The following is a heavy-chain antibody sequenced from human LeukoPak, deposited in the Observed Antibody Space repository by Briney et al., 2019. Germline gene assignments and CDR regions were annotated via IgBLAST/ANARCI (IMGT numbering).Heavy chain of an antibody. Sequence: GRSLRLSCAASGFTFSSYGMHWVRQAPGKGLEWVAVISYDGSNKYYADSVKGRFTISRDNSKNTLYLQMNSLRAEDTAVYYRAKDGGLLTTRYYFDYWGQGTLVTVSS. CDR3: AKDGGLLTTRYYFDY. V-gene: IGHV3-30*18. CDR1: GFTFSSYG. J-gene: IGHJ4*02. CDR2: ISYDGSNK. D-gene: IGHD4-11*01.